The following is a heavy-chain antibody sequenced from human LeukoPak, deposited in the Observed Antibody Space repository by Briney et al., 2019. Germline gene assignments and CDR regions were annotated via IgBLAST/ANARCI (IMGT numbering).Heavy chain of an antibody. D-gene: IGHD3-16*01. CDR3: AKDVLRWAFDY. CDR1: GFTFSTTA. Sequence: PGGSLRLSCAASGFTFSTTAMAWVRQAPGKGLALVSGFGGTGDIHYADSVRGRFTISRDNSKGILYLHMDSLRAEDTAVYYCAKDVLRWAFDYWGQGTLVTVSS. CDR2: FGGTGDI. J-gene: IGHJ4*02. V-gene: IGHV3-23*01.